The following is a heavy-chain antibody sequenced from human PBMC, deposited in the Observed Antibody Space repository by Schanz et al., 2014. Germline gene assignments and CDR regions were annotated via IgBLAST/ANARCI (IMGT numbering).Heavy chain of an antibody. CDR2: ISWNSGSI. Sequence: EVQLVESGGGLVQPGRSLRLSCAASGFTFDDYAMHWVRQAPGKGLEWVSGISWNSGSIGYEDSVKGRFTISRDNAKNSLYLQMNSLRAEDTALYFCARDRWDWNNAFDIWGQGTMVTVSS. V-gene: IGHV3-9*01. D-gene: IGHD1-1*01. J-gene: IGHJ3*02. CDR1: GFTFDDYA. CDR3: ARDRWDWNNAFDI.